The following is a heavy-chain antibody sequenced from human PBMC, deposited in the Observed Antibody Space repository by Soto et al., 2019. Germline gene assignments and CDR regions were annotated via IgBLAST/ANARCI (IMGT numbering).Heavy chain of an antibody. CDR1: GASVSTEGYY. D-gene: IGHD5-12*01. Sequence: QVQLQESGPGLVKPSETLSLTCTVSGASVSTEGYYWSWIRQPPGKGLEWIGYIYYSGSTNYNPSLTSRVTTSVDPSKNQFSLKLSPVTAADTAVYYCARLNRLVPVANPYSHSMDVGGQGTTVTVSS. CDR3: ARLNRLVPVANPYSHSMDV. CDR2: IYYSGST. J-gene: IGHJ6*02. V-gene: IGHV4-61*08.